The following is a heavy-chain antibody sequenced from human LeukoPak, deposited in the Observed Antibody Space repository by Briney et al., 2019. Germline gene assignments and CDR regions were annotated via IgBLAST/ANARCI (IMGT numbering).Heavy chain of an antibody. CDR2: ISYDGSNK. J-gene: IGHJ4*02. V-gene: IGHV3-30-3*01. CDR1: GFTFSSYA. D-gene: IGHD3-10*01. CDR3: ARDTEVADGSGSYYNFDY. Sequence: GGSLRLSCAASGFTFSSYAMHWVRQAPGKGLEWVAVISYDGSNKYYADSVKGRFTISRDNSKNTLYLQMNSLRAEDTAVYYCARDTEVADGSGSYYNFDYWGQGTLVTVSS.